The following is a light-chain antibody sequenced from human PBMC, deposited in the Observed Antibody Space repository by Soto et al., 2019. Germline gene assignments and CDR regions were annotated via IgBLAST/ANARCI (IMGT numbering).Light chain of an antibody. V-gene: IGLV2-14*03. CDR3: CSHTTTSTWV. CDR2: DVS. CDR1: NSDVGSFNF. Sequence: QSALTQPASVSRSPGQSITLSCTATNSDVGSFNFVSWYQHHPDKAPKLLIYDVSNRPSGVSSRFSGSKSDYTASLTISGLQADDEAHYYCCSHTTTSTWVFGGGTKVTVL. J-gene: IGLJ3*02.